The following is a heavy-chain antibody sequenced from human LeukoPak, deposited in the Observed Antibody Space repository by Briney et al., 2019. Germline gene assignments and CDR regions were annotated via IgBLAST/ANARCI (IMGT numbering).Heavy chain of an antibody. Sequence: PSETLSLTCAAYGGSFSAYYWSWIRQPPGKGLEWIGEINHSGSTNYNPSLKSRVTISVDTSKNQFSLKLSSVTAADTAVYYCARVATHRPFDYWGQGTLVTVSS. V-gene: IGHV4-34*01. CDR3: ARVATHRPFDY. J-gene: IGHJ4*02. CDR1: GGSFSAYY. D-gene: IGHD5-12*01. CDR2: INHSGST.